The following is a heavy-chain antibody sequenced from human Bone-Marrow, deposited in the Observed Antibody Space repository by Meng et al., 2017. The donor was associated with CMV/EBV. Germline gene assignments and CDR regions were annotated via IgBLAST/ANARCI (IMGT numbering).Heavy chain of an antibody. J-gene: IGHJ4*02. CDR2: ISRNSSSI. D-gene: IGHD6-19*01. CDR3: ARDRLAVAVRYFDY. Sequence: GGSLRLSCAASGFTFSDYSMHWVRQAPGKGLGWVSGISRNSSSIGYADSVKGRFTISRDNAKNSLYLQMNSLRAEDTALYYCARDRLAVAVRYFDYWGQGTLVAVSS. CDR1: GFTFSDYS. V-gene: IGHV3-9*01.